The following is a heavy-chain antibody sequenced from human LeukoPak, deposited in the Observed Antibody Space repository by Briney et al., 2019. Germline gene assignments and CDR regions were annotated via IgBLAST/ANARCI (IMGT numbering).Heavy chain of an antibody. CDR1: GFTFSTYS. CDR3: ARGQGMVRGVIIDY. V-gene: IGHV3-23*01. CDR2: ISTSGGST. J-gene: IGHJ4*02. D-gene: IGHD3-10*01. Sequence: GGSLRLSCAASGFTFSTYSMSWVRQAQGKGLEWVSAISTSGGSTYYADSVKGRFTISRDNSKNTLYLQMNSLRAEDTAVYYCARGQGMVRGVIIDYWGQGTLVTVSS.